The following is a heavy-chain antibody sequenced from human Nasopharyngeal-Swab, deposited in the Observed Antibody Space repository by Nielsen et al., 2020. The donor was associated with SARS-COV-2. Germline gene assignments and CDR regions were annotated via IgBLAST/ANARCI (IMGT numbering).Heavy chain of an antibody. CDR2: IYYIGST. D-gene: IGHD6-13*01. CDR3: ARLDVSAAGRDY. Sequence: WIRQPPGKGLEWIGRIYYIGSTYYNPSLKSRVPISVDTSKNHSSLKLSSVTAADTAVYYCARLDVSAAGRDYWGQGTLVTVSS. J-gene: IGHJ4*02. V-gene: IGHV4-39*01.